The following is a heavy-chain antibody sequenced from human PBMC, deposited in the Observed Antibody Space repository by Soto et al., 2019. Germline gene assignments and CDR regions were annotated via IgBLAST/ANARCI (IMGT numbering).Heavy chain of an antibody. J-gene: IGHJ4*02. V-gene: IGHV1-69*06. CDR1: RGTLSSYA. Sequence: SVQVSCKASRGTLSSYAISWVRQAPGQGLEWMGGIIPIFGTANYAQKFQGRVTINADKSTSTAYMELSSLRSEDTAVYYCARSSGWYFDYWGQGTLVTVSS. D-gene: IGHD6-19*01. CDR3: ARSSGWYFDY. CDR2: IIPIFGTA.